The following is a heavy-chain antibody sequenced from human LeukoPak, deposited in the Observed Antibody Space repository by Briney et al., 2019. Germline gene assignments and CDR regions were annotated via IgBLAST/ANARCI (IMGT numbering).Heavy chain of an antibody. CDR2: INHSGST. Sequence: SDTLSLTCAVYGGSFSGYYWSWIRQPPGKGLEWIGEINHSGSTNYNPSLKSRVTISVDTSKSQFSLKLSSVTAADTAVYYCARGSGGLELRGYYFDYWGQGTLVTVSS. CDR3: ARGSGGLELRGYYFDY. D-gene: IGHD1-7*01. J-gene: IGHJ4*02. V-gene: IGHV4-34*01. CDR1: GGSFSGYY.